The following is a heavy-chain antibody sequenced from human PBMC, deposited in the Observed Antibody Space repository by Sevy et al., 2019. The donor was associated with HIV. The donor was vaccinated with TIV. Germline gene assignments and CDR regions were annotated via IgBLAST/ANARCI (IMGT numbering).Heavy chain of an antibody. Sequence: ASVKVSCKASGGTFSSYAISWVRQAPGQGLEWMGGIIPIFGTANYAQKFQGRVTITADESTSTAYMELSSLRSEDTAVYYCARDSPSYSSDLHYWGQGTLVTVSS. V-gene: IGHV1-69*13. CDR3: ARDSPSYSSDLHY. CDR1: GGTFSSYA. J-gene: IGHJ4*02. CDR2: IIPIFGTA. D-gene: IGHD6-19*01.